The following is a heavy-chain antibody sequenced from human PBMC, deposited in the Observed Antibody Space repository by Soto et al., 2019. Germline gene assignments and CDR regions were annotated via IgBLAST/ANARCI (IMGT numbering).Heavy chain of an antibody. J-gene: IGHJ6*02. CDR1: GFTFSSYD. V-gene: IGHV3-13*01. Sequence: HPGGSLRLSCAASGFTFSSYDMHWVRQATGKGLEWVSAIGTAGDTYYPGSVKGRFTISRENAKNSLYLQMNSLRAEDTAVYYCASSGRGDFTAMVNYYHYGMDVWGQGSTVTVSS. CDR3: ASSGRGDFTAMVNYYHYGMDV. CDR2: IGTAGDT. D-gene: IGHD5-18*01.